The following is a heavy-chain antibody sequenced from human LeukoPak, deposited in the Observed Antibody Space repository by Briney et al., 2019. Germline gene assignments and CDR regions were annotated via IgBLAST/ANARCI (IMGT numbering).Heavy chain of an antibody. CDR3: AKDARRTNGWYFFDY. Sequence: GGSLRLSCAASGFTFSTYTMNWVRQAPGKGLEWVSFISSSSSYMYYADSVKGRFTISRDNTKKSLYLQMNSLRAEDTAVYYCAKDARRTNGWYFFDYWGQGTLVTVSS. D-gene: IGHD6-19*01. CDR2: ISSSSSYM. CDR1: GFTFSTYT. J-gene: IGHJ4*02. V-gene: IGHV3-21*01.